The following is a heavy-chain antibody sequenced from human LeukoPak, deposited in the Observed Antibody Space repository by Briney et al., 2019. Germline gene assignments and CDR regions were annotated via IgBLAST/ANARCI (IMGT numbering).Heavy chain of an antibody. CDR3: ARVGEIVVVPAAMDAFDI. J-gene: IGHJ3*02. CDR2: IYYSGST. D-gene: IGHD2-2*01. V-gene: IGHV4-59*01. CDR1: GGSISSYY. Sequence: SETLSLTCTVSGGSISSYYWSWIRQPPGKGLEWIGYIYYSGSTNYNPSLKSRVTISVDTSKNQFSLKLSSVTAADTAVYYCARVGEIVVVPAAMDAFDIWGQGTMVTVSS.